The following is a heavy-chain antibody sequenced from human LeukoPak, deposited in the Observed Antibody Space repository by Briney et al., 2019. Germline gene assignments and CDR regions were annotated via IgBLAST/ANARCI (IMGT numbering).Heavy chain of an antibody. J-gene: IGHJ4*03. CDR2: IYYSGST. D-gene: IGHD3-9*01. CDR3: ARVDPHLGFDPISYYFDY. CDR1: GGSISSSSYY. V-gene: IGHV4-39*07. Sequence: SSETLSLTCTVSGGSISSSSYYWGWIRQPPGKGLEWIGSIYYSGSTYYNPSLKSRVTISVDTSKNQFSLKLSSVTAADTAVYYCARVDPHLGFDPISYYFDYWGQGTTVTVSS.